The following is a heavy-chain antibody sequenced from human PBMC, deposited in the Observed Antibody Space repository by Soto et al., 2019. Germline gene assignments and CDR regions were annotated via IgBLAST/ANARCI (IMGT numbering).Heavy chain of an antibody. V-gene: IGHV3-73*01. CDR3: TRDPRNYYDSSGSANWFDP. J-gene: IGHJ5*02. CDR1: GFTFSGSA. CDR2: IRSKTNSYAT. Sequence: GGSLRLSCAASGFTFSGSAMHWVRQASGKGLEWVGRIRSKTNSYATAYAASVEGRFTISGDDSKNTAYLQMNSLKTEDTAVYYCTRDPRNYYDSSGSANWFDPWGQGTLVTVSS. D-gene: IGHD3-22*01.